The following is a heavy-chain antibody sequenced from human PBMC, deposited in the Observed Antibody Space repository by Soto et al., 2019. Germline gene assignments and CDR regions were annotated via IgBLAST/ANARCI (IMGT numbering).Heavy chain of an antibody. D-gene: IGHD6-13*01. CDR1: GFTFSSYA. V-gene: IGHV3-23*01. CDR3: ATRAAGTSFDY. CDR2: ISGSGGST. Sequence: EVQLLESGGGLVQPGGSLRLSCAASGFTFSSYAMSWVRQAPGKGLEWVSVISGSGGSTYYADSVKGRFTISRDNSKNPRYLQMTSLRAEDTAVYYCATRAAGTSFDYWGQGTLVTVSS. J-gene: IGHJ4*02.